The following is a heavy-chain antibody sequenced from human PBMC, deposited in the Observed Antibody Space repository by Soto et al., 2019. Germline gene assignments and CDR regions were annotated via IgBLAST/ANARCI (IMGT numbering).Heavy chain of an antibody. CDR1: GESINHYY. V-gene: IGHV4-59*08. J-gene: IGHJ5*02. CDR3: ASRRCLGGSCHGANWLDP. D-gene: IGHD2-15*01. Sequence: QVQLQESGPGLVKPSETLSLTCTVSGESINHYYWNWVRQAPGKGLEWIGYVPYTGSTNYNPSLKRRVTISMDTSKNQFSLRLTSVTAADTALYHCASRRCLGGSCHGANWLDPWGQGILVTVSS. CDR2: VPYTGST.